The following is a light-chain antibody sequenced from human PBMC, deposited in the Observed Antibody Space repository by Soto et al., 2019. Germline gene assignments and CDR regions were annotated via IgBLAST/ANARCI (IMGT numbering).Light chain of an antibody. V-gene: IGLV2-23*01. J-gene: IGLJ2*01. CDR3: CSYAGIDTMI. CDR2: EGT. CDR1: SSNVGSYDL. Sequence: QSVLTQPASVSGSPGQSITISCTGTSSNVGSYDLVSWYQQHPGEAPKLMIYEGTKRPSGVSNRFSGSKSANTASLTICGLQPEDAADYYCCSYAGIDTMIFGGGTQLTV.